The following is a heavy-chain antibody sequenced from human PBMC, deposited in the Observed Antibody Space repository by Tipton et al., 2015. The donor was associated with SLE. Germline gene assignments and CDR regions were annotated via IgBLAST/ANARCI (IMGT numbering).Heavy chain of an antibody. CDR3: TIPRGIAARDDAFDI. Sequence: QSGPEVKKPGASVKVSCKASGYTFTSYGISWARQAPGQGLEWMGGISAYNGNTHSAQKLQGRVTMTTGTSTTTAYMKLRSLRSDDTAVYYCTIPRGIAARDDAFDIWGRGKMVTVSS. CDR2: ISAYNGNT. V-gene: IGHV1-18*01. J-gene: IGHJ3*02. CDR1: GYTFTSYG. D-gene: IGHD6-6*01.